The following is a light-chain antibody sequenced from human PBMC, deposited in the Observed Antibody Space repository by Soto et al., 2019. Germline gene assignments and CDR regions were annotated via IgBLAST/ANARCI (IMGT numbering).Light chain of an antibody. CDR1: QSVSSS. J-gene: IGKJ1*01. CDR2: GES. Sequence: EIVMTQSPGTLSVSPGERATLSCRASQSVSSSVAWYQQRPGQAPRLLIYGESNRATGIPARFSGSGSGTEFTITISSLQSEDFAVYYCQQYNNWPPWTFGQGTKLEIK. CDR3: QQYNNWPPWT. V-gene: IGKV3-15*01.